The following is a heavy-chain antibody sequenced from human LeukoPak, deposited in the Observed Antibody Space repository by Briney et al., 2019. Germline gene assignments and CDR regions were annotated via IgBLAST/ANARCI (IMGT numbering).Heavy chain of an antibody. CDR1: GYTFTGYY. V-gene: IGHV1-8*02. CDR2: MNPNSGNT. J-gene: IGHJ6*03. CDR3: ARVNDILTGYYRYYYMDV. Sequence: ASVKVSCKASGYTFTGYYMHWVRQATGQGLEWMGWMNPNSGNTGYAQKFQGRVTMTRNTSISTAYMELSSLRSEDTAVYYCARVNDILTGYYRYYYMDVWGKGTTVTISS. D-gene: IGHD3-9*01.